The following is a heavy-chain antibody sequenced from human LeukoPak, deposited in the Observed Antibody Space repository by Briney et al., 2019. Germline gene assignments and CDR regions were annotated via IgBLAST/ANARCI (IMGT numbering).Heavy chain of an antibody. CDR2: ISNSETSV. D-gene: IGHD3-22*01. V-gene: IGHV3-11*04. Sequence: GGSLRLSCAASGFIFSDYYMTWVRQAPGKGLEWVSYISNSETSVDYADSVKGRFTISRDNSKNTLYLQMNSLRAEDTAVYYCAKDNYYDSSGYDYWGQGTLVTVSS. CDR1: GFIFSDYY. J-gene: IGHJ4*02. CDR3: AKDNYYDSSGYDY.